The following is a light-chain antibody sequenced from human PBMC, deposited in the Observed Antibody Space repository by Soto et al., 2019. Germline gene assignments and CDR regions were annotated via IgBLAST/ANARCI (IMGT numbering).Light chain of an antibody. V-gene: IGKV1-8*01. CDR3: QQYHAYPPT. J-gene: IGKJ1*01. CDR1: QSIGTY. CDR2: SAS. Sequence: AIRMTQSPPSFSASTGDRVTITCRASQSIGTYLAWYQQRPGKAPNLLIYSASILQSGVPSRFSVSGSGTDFTLTITSLQSEDFATYYCQQYHAYPPTFGQGTNVGIK.